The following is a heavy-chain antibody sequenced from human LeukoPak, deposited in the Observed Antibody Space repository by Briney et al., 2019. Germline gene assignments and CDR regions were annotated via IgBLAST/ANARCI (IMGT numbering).Heavy chain of an antibody. D-gene: IGHD3-10*01. Sequence: GGSLRLSCAASGFTFSSYWMSWVRQAPGKGLEWVANIKQDGSEKYYVDSVKGRFTISRDNAKNSLYLQMNSLRAEDTAVYYCARDSAWFGEVVGYFDYWGQGTLVTVSS. V-gene: IGHV3-7*01. CDR1: GFTFSSYW. J-gene: IGHJ4*02. CDR3: ARDSAWFGEVVGYFDY. CDR2: IKQDGSEK.